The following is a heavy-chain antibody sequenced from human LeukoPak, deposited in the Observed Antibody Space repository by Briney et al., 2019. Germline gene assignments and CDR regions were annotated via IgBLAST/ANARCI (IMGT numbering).Heavy chain of an antibody. CDR1: GGTFSSYA. Sequence: GASVKVSCKASGGTFSSYAISWVRQAPGQGLEWMGWMNPNSGNTGYAQKFQGRVTITRNTSISTAYMELSSLRSEDTAVYYCARGRQWPGFGFDPWGQGTLVTVSS. V-gene: IGHV1-8*03. CDR3: ARGRQWPGFGFDP. CDR2: MNPNSGNT. J-gene: IGHJ5*02. D-gene: IGHD6-19*01.